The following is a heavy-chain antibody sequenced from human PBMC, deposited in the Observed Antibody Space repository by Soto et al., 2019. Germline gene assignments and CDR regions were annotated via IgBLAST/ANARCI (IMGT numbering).Heavy chain of an antibody. J-gene: IGHJ6*02. CDR1: GFTYSTYT. CDR2: IRSKANSYAT. V-gene: IGHV3-73*01. CDR3: TRGELLSNYYYGMDV. Sequence: GGSLRLSCAASGFTYSTYTMHWVRQASGKGLEWVGRIRSKANSYATAYAASVKGRFTISRDDSKNTAYLQMNSLKTEDTAVYYCTRGELLSNYYYGMDVWGQGTTVTVSS. D-gene: IGHD2-2*01.